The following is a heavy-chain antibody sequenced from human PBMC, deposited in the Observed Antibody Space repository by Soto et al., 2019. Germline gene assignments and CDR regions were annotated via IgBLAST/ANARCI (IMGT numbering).Heavy chain of an antibody. CDR1: GGSFSNYA. J-gene: IGHJ6*02. Sequence: SVKVSCKASGGSFSNYAISWVRQAPGQGLEWMGGILPIFGTADYAQKFQGRVMITADKSTSTAYMELSSLRSEDTAMYYCARGGSPRRGPTDYYYGLDVWGQGTTVTVSS. V-gene: IGHV1-69*06. D-gene: IGHD3-10*01. CDR2: ILPIFGTA. CDR3: ARGGSPRRGPTDYYYGLDV.